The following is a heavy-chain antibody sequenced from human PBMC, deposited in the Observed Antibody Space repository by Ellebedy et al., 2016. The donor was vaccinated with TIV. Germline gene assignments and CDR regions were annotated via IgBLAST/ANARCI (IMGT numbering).Heavy chain of an antibody. CDR3: TTTMYYYDSGGYPTWDVLDI. J-gene: IGHJ3*02. Sequence: GESLKISCAASGFTFSNVWMNWVRQAPGKGLEGVGRIKSKADGETTDYAAPVKGRFTISRDDSKNTLYLQMNSLKTEDTAVYYCTTTMYYYDSGGYPTWDVLDIWGRGTIVTVSS. CDR2: IKSKADGETT. CDR1: GFTFSNVW. D-gene: IGHD3-22*01. V-gene: IGHV3-15*07.